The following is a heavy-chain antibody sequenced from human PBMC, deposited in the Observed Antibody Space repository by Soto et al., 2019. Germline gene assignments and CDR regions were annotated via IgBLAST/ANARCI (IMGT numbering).Heavy chain of an antibody. CDR2: INGGGGST. V-gene: IGHV3-23*01. J-gene: IGHJ4*02. Sequence: GGSLRLSCAASGFTFIRYAMSWVRQVPGKGLEWVSVINGGGGSTQYADSVKGRFTISRDNSKSTLYLQLTSLRDEDTAVYYCMKDLRDIVPVEPTARMNWGRGTLVTVSS. CDR1: GFTFIRYA. CDR3: MKDLRDIVPVEPTARMN. D-gene: IGHD2-15*01.